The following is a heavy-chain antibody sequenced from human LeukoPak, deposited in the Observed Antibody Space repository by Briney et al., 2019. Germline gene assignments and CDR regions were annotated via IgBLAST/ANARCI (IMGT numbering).Heavy chain of an antibody. Sequence: GGSLRLSCAASGFTFSNYWMSWVRQAPGKGLEWVANIKQDGSEKYYVDSVKGRFPNSRDNAKNSLYLQMNSLRAEDTAVYYCARARPHLTEDYYSYYGMDVWGQGTTVTVSS. CDR3: ARARPHLTEDYYSYYGMDV. J-gene: IGHJ6*02. CDR1: GFTFSNYW. D-gene: IGHD3-9*01. CDR2: IKQDGSEK. V-gene: IGHV3-7*01.